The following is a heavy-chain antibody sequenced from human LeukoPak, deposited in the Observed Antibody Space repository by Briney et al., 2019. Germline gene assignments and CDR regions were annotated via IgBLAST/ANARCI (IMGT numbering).Heavy chain of an antibody. CDR1: GGSLSSYY. CDR3: ARDRWVVAARNGGYYYYYYMDV. J-gene: IGHJ6*03. D-gene: IGHD2-15*01. V-gene: IGHV4-4*07. Sequence: SETLSLTCTVSGGSLSSYYWSWIRQPAGKGLEWIGRIYTSGSTNYNPSLKSRVTMSVDTSKNQFSLKLSSVTAADTAVYYCARDRWVVAARNGGYYYYYYMDVWGKGTTVTVSS. CDR2: IYTSGST.